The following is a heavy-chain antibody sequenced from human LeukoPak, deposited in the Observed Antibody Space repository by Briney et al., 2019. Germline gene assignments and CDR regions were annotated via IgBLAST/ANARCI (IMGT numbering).Heavy chain of an antibody. CDR1: GGSISSSNW. CDR3: ARGIESSTSWIDP. D-gene: IGHD2-2*01. J-gene: IGHJ5*02. CDR2: IYHSGST. Sequence: SGTLSLTCAVSGGSISSSNWWSWVRQPPGKGLEWIGEIYHSGSTNYNPSLKSRVTISVDKSKSQFSLKLNSVTAADTAVYYCARGIESSTSWIDPWGQGTLVTVSS. V-gene: IGHV4-4*02.